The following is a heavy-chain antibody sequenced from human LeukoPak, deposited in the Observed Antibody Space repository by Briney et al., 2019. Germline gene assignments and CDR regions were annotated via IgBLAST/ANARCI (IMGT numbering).Heavy chain of an antibody. CDR2: IYADFDTT. J-gene: IGHJ4*02. CDR1: GFTVSSNY. V-gene: IGHV3-53*01. D-gene: IGHD4/OR15-4a*01. CDR3: ARALNRHIGAFEY. Sequence: GGSLRLSCAASGFTVSSNYMSWVRQAPGKGLEWVSVIYADFDTTDYADSVKGRFTISRDNSKNTLYLHMNSLRVEDTATYFCARALNRHIGAFEYWGQGALVTVSS.